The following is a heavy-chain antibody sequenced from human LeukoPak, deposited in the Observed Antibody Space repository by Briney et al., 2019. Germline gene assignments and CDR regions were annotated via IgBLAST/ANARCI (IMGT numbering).Heavy chain of an antibody. V-gene: IGHV4-59*01. CDR3: TRGSIAYYYLDV. D-gene: IGHD3-22*01. CDR1: GGSISSYY. CDR2: IYYSGST. J-gene: IGHJ6*03. Sequence: SETLSLTCTVSGGSISSYYWSWIRHPPGKGLERIGYIYYSGSTNYNPSLKSRVTISVDTSKNQFSLKLSSVTAADTAVYYCTRGSIAYYYLDVWGKGTTVTVSS.